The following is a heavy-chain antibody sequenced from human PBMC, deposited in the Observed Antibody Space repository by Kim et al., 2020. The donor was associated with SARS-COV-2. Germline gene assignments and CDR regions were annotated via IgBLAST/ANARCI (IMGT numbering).Heavy chain of an antibody. CDR3: ARDTGHYTVVTPHDAFDI. CDR1: GFTFSSYG. CDR2: IWYDGSNK. J-gene: IGHJ3*02. V-gene: IGHV3-33*01. Sequence: GGSLRLSCAASGFTFSSYGMHWVRQAPGKGLEWVAVIWYDGSNKYYADSVKGRFTISRDNSKNTLYLQMNSLRAEDTAVYYCARDTGHYTVVTPHDAFDIWGQGTMVTVSS. D-gene: IGHD2-15*01.